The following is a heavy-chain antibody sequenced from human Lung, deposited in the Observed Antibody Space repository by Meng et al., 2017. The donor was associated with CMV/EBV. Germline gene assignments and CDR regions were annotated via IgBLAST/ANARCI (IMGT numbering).Heavy chain of an antibody. CDR2: KYYRSKWYH. J-gene: IGHJ4*02. CDR3: ARGINGGCGD. CDR1: GDIVSSNRAA. V-gene: IGHV6-1*01. Sequence: QLQQSCPGLMKPSQTLSLTCAISGDIVSSNRAAWHWIRQSPSRGLEWLCRKYYRSKWYHEYAVSVKSRITISPDTPKNQFSLQLNSMTPEDTAVYYCARGINGGCGDWGQGTLVTVSS. D-gene: IGHD4-23*01.